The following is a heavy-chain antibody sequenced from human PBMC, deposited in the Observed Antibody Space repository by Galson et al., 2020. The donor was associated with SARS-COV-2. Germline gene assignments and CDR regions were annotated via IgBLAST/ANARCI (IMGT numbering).Heavy chain of an antibody. CDR2: VYPGDSDS. Sequence: TGGSLRLSCKTSGYNFNYDWIGWVRQLPGKGLEWMGIVYPGDSDSRYSPSFQGQVTISADKSISTAYLQWSSLKASDTAMYYCARLNGVGATYYFESWGQGTLVTVSS. D-gene: IGHD1-26*01. J-gene: IGHJ4*02. CDR3: ARLNGVGATYYFES. V-gene: IGHV5-51*01. CDR1: GYNFNYDW.